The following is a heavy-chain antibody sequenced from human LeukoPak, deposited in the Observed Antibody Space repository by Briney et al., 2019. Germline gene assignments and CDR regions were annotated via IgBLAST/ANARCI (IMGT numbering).Heavy chain of an antibody. V-gene: IGHV3-23*01. J-gene: IGHJ6*02. CDR1: GFTFSSYA. Sequence: GGSLRLSCAASGFTFSSYAMSWVRQAPGKGLEWVSAISGSGGSTYYADSVKGRFTISRDNSKNTLYLQMNSLRAEDTAVYYCAKVNLGCSSTSCHEDYYYYYYGMDVWGQGTTVTVSS. CDR3: AKVNLGCSSTSCHEDYYYYYYGMDV. CDR2: ISGSGGST. D-gene: IGHD2-2*01.